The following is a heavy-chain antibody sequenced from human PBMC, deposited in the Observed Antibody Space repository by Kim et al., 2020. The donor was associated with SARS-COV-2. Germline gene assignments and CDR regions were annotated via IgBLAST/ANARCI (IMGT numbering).Heavy chain of an antibody. J-gene: IGHJ4*01. V-gene: IGHV3-23*01. CDR1: GFTFSSYA. CDR2: ISAGGGST. CDR3: AKGYCSSNRFYSPYAY. Sequence: GGSLRLSCVASGFTFSSYAMNWVRQAPGKGLEWVSAISAGGGSTYYGDSVKGRFTISRDSSKNTLYLQMNSLRAEDTAVYYCAKGYCSSNRFYSPYAYWG. D-gene: IGHD2-2*01.